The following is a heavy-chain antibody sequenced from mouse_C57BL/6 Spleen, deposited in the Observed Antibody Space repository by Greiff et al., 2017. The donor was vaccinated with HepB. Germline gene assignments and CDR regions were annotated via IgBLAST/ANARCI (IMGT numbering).Heavy chain of an antibody. Sequence: QVTLKVSGPGILQPSQTLSLTCSFSGFSLSTFGMGVGWIRQPSGKGLEWLAHIWWDDDKYYNPALKGRITISKDTSKNQVFLKVANVDTAETATYYCARIGDYYGSSYEYFDVWGTGTTVTVSS. CDR2: IWWDDDK. CDR3: ARIGDYYGSSYEYFDV. D-gene: IGHD1-1*01. CDR1: GFSLSTFGMG. J-gene: IGHJ1*03. V-gene: IGHV8-8*01.